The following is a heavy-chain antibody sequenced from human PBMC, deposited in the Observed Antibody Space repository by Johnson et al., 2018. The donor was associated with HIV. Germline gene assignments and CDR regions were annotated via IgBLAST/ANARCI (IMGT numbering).Heavy chain of an antibody. V-gene: IGHV3-53*01. J-gene: IGHJ3*02. CDR2: IYSGSNT. CDR1: GFAVSSNY. D-gene: IGHD2-8*01. Sequence: VQLVESGGGVVQPGRSLRLSCAASGFAVSSNYMSWVRQAPGKWLEWVSVIYSGSNTYYADSVKGRFTISRDNSKNTLYLQMNSLRAEDTAVYYCARGMYGDAFDIWGQGTMVTVSS. CDR3: ARGMYGDAFDI.